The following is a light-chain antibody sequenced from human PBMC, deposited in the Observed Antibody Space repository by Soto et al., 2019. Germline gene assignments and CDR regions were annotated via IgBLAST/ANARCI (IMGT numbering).Light chain of an antibody. CDR2: GAS. CDR3: QQYNNWPRT. Sequence: EIVMTQSPATLSVSPGERATLSCRASQSVSINLAWYQQKPGQAPRLLIYGASSRATGSPARFSGSGSGTEFTLTISSLQSEDSAVYFCQQYNNWPRTFGQGTKVDIK. J-gene: IGKJ1*01. CDR1: QSVSIN. V-gene: IGKV3-15*01.